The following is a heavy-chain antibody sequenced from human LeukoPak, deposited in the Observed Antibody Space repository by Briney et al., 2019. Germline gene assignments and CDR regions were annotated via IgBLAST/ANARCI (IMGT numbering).Heavy chain of an antibody. CDR1: GFAFSTYG. J-gene: IGHJ5*02. CDR2: MSYGGDI. V-gene: IGHV3-30*03. Sequence: GSLRLSCIASGFAFSTYGMHWVRQAPGKGLGWVAIMSYGGDIQYTDSVKGRFTISRDSSKNTLYLQMNSLRAEDTAIYYCARDWGSSGWYNWFDPWGQGTLVTVSS. D-gene: IGHD6-19*01. CDR3: ARDWGSSGWYNWFDP.